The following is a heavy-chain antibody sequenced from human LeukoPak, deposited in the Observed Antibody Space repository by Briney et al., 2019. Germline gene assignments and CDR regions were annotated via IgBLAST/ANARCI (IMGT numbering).Heavy chain of an antibody. CDR2: ISTNGGST. D-gene: IGHD6-13*01. Sequence: RGSLRLSCAASGFTFSSYAMSSGCQAPGEGLEWVSAISTNGGSTYFADSVKGRFTITRDNSKNTLSLEMNSLRPEDTAVYYCVKGSAGSRPYYFDYWGQGTLLTVSS. J-gene: IGHJ4*02. CDR3: VKGSAGSRPYYFDY. CDR1: GFTFSSYA. V-gene: IGHV3-23*01.